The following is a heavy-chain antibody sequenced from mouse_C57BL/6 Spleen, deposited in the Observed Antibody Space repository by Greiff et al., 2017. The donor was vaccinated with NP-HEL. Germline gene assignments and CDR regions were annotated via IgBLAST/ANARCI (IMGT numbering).Heavy chain of an antibody. J-gene: IGHJ2*01. Sequence: VQLQQPGAELVKPGASVKMSCKASGYTFTSYWITWVKQRPGQGLEWIGDIYPGSGSTNYNEKFKGKATLTVDTSSSTAYMQLSSLTSEDSAVYYCAKGKIYDGYPYDYWGQGTTLTVSS. V-gene: IGHV1-55*01. D-gene: IGHD2-3*01. CDR1: GYTFTSYW. CDR2: IYPGSGST. CDR3: AKGKIYDGYPYDY.